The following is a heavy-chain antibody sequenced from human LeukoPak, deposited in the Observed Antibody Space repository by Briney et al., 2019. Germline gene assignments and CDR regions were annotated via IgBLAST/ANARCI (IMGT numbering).Heavy chain of an antibody. J-gene: IGHJ4*02. D-gene: IGHD5-18*01. CDR2: INGDASST. Sequence: GGSLRLSCAASGLALSGYWMHWVRQAPGKGLVWVSRINGDASSTSYADSVKGRFTISRDNAKSTLYLQMNSLRVEDTAVYYCARARGNTYGYFEYWGQGTLVTVSS. CDR3: ARARGNTYGYFEY. V-gene: IGHV3-74*01. CDR1: GLALSGYW.